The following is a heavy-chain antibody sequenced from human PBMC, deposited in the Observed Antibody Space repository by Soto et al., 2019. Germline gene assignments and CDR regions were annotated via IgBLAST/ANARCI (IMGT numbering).Heavy chain of an antibody. CDR1: GGSISPYY. CDR2: IYYSGST. D-gene: IGHD3-22*01. V-gene: IGHV4-59*01. Sequence: SETLSLTCTVSGGSISPYYWSWIRQPPGKGLEWIGYIYYSGSTSYNPSLRSRVTISVDTSKNQFSLKLSSVTAADTAVYYCARGPPSRYYDSSGYLDYWGQGTLVTVSS. J-gene: IGHJ4*02. CDR3: ARGPPSRYYDSSGYLDY.